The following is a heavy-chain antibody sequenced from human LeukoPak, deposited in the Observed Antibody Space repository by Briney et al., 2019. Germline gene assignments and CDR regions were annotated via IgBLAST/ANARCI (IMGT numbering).Heavy chain of an antibody. V-gene: IGHV4-59*01. D-gene: IGHD6-13*01. Sequence: PSETLSLTCTVSGGSMSTYYWTWIRQPPGKGLEWIGFIYYTGSTNYNPSLKSRVTISVDTSKNQFSLKLSSVTAADTAVYYCAGMRITAPTVRTLDYWGQGTLVSVSS. CDR1: GGSMSTYY. J-gene: IGHJ4*02. CDR2: IYYTGST. CDR3: AGMRITAPTVRTLDY.